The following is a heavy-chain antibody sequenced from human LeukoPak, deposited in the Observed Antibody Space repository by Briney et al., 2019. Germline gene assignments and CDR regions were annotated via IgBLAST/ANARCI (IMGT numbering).Heavy chain of an antibody. CDR2: IIPILGIA. D-gene: IGHD3-10*02. CDR3: SRQNYYVRSAPFDY. V-gene: IGHV1-69*04. CDR1: VGTLRNYA. Sequence: SAVTVSRMASVGTLRNYAISLVRQAPPQGLEWLGRIIPILGIANYAQKFQGRVTITADKSTSKAYMEPDSLRSDGPAVGYGSRQNYYVRSAPFDYWGQGTLVTVSS. J-gene: IGHJ4*02.